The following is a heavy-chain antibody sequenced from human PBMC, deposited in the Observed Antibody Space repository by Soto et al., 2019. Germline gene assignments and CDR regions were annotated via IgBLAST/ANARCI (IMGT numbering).Heavy chain of an antibody. D-gene: IGHD1-20*01. CDR2: IRSKANSYAT. Sequence: EVQLVESGGGLVQPGGSLKLSCAASGFTFSGSAMHWVRQASGKGLEWVGRIRSKANSYATAYAASVKGRFTISRDDSKNTAYLQMNSLKTEDTSVYYCTRPPNWNDPGFEDYWGHGTLVTVSS. CDR3: TRPPNWNDPGFEDY. CDR1: GFTFSGSA. J-gene: IGHJ4*01. V-gene: IGHV3-73*02.